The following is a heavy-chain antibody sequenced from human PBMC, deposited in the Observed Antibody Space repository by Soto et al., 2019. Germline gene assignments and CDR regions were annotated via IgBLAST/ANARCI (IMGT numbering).Heavy chain of an antibody. CDR1: GDSISSGGHS. CDR2: IYGSGST. J-gene: IGHJ5*02. Sequence: QLQLQESGSGLVKPSQTLSLSCTVSGDSISSGGHSWNWIRQPPGKGLEWIGYIYGSGSTYFNPSLESRVTMSVDRSKNQFSLKLSSVTAADTAMYYCARVGWGSYWFDPWGQGTLVTVSS. V-gene: IGHV4-30-2*01. CDR3: ARVGWGSYWFDP. D-gene: IGHD3-16*01.